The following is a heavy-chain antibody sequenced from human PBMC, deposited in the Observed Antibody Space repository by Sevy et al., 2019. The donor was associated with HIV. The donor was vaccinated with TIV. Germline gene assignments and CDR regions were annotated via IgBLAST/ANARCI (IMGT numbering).Heavy chain of an antibody. D-gene: IGHD1-26*01. Sequence: GGSLRLSCTASGFSFGDYAMNWVRQAPGKGLEWVAFFKNKARGGTLGHAASVKGRFTISRDDSKSIVYLQMNDLRTEDTGVYYCTRSKGAQSIFDYWGQGALVTVSS. CDR1: GFSFGDYA. CDR3: TRSKGAQSIFDY. V-gene: IGHV3-49*04. CDR2: FKNKARGGTL. J-gene: IGHJ4*02.